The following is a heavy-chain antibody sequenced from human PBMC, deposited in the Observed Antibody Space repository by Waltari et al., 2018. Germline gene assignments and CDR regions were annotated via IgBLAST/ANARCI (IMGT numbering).Heavy chain of an antibody. CDR3: VKYSGFDYFFDY. Sequence: QMQLVESGGGVVQPGRSLRLSCAASGFSFSNCNMHWVRQAPGQGLEWVAGISNYGSNKDYADSVKSRFTVARENSKNTLYLQINSLRDDDTAVYYCVKYSGFDYFFDYWGQGTLVTVSS. D-gene: IGHD5-12*01. J-gene: IGHJ4*02. V-gene: IGHV3-30*18. CDR1: GFSFSNCN. CDR2: ISNYGSNK.